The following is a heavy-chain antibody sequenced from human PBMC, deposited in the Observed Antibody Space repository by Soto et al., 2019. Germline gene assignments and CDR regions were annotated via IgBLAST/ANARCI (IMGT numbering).Heavy chain of an antibody. CDR2: ITSDSSTR. J-gene: IGHJ4*02. Sequence: GGSLRLSCAVSGFTFSSFGMNWVRQAPGKGLEWISYITSDSSTRHYADFVKGRFTISRDNSKKTLYLQMNSLRPEDTALYYCAKDEYYYSRSGYYIFDSWGQGTLVTVSS. V-gene: IGHV3-48*01. CDR3: AKDEYYYSRSGYYIFDS. D-gene: IGHD3-22*01. CDR1: GFTFSSFG.